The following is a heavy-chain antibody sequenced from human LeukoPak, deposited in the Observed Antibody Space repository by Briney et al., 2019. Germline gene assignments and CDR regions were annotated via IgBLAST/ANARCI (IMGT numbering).Heavy chain of an antibody. J-gene: IGHJ4*02. Sequence: GGSLRLSCAASGFTFSSYSMNRVRQAPGKGLEWVSSISSSSSYIYYADSVKGRFTISRDNAKNSLYLQMNSLRAEDTAVYYCARACQRGLQFMFKRTDLYYFDYWGQGTLVTVSS. V-gene: IGHV3-21*01. CDR3: ARACQRGLQFMFKRTDLYYFDY. D-gene: IGHD5-24*01. CDR1: GFTFSSYS. CDR2: ISSSSSYI.